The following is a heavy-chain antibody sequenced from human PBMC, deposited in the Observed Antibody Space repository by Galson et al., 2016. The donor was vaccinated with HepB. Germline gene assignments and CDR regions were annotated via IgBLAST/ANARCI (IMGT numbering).Heavy chain of an antibody. CDR1: GFTFSTYW. CDR2: VNQGGSEE. CDR3: ARDLSFGGGSTWYDVMDV. J-gene: IGHJ6*02. V-gene: IGHV3-7*05. D-gene: IGHD3-10*01. Sequence: SLRLSCAASGFTFSTYWMTWVRQAPGKGLEWVANVNQGGSEENYVDSMKGRFTISRDNAKNSLFLQINSLRAEDAAVYYCARDLSFGGGSTWYDVMDVWGQVTTVTVSS.